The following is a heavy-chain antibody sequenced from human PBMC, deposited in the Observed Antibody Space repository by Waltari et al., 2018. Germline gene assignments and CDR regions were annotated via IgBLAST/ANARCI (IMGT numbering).Heavy chain of an antibody. CDR1: GYTFTSYG. V-gene: IGHV1-18*01. Sequence: QVQLVQSGAEVKKPGASVKVSCKASGYTFTSYGISWVRQAPGQGLEWMGWISAYNGNTNYAQKLQGRVTMTEDTSTDTAYMELSSLRSEDTAVYYCATVVGADRYDAFDIWGQGTMVTVSS. CDR3: ATVVGADRYDAFDI. D-gene: IGHD1-26*01. CDR2: ISAYNGNT. J-gene: IGHJ3*02.